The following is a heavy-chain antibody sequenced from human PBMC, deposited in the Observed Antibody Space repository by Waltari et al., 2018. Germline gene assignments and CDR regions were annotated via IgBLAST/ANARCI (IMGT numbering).Heavy chain of an antibody. V-gene: IGHV3-48*01. D-gene: IGHD1-26*01. J-gene: IGHJ4*02. CDR3: ARESSGRHLFDY. Sequence: EVQLVESGGGLVQPGGSLRLSCAASGFTFSSYIMNWVRQAPGKGLEWVSYMSSSSSTIYYADSVKGRFTISRDNAKNSLYLQMNSLRAEDTAVYYCARESSGRHLFDYWGQGTLVTVSS. CDR2: MSSSSSTI. CDR1: GFTFSSYI.